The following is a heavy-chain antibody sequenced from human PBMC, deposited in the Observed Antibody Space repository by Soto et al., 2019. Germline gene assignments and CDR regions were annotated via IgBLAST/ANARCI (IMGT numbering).Heavy chain of an antibody. Sequence: QVQLQESGPRLLKPSETLSLTCIVSGGSISNYYWSWIRQPPGKGLEWIGYIYYSGSTNYNPSLQSRVTISVDTSKNQFSLKLSSVTAADTAVYYCARAVLPATAPFDYWGQGTLVTVSS. CDR1: GGSISNYY. CDR2: IYYSGST. J-gene: IGHJ4*02. V-gene: IGHV4-59*01. CDR3: ARAVLPATAPFDY. D-gene: IGHD2-2*01.